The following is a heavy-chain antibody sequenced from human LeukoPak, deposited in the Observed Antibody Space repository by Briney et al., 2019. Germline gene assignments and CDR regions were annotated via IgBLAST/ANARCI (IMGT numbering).Heavy chain of an antibody. V-gene: IGHV1-2*06. J-gene: IGHJ3*02. CDR1: GYTFTGYY. CDR3: ARESPEDAFDI. Sequence: ASVKVSCKTSGYTFTGYYIHWVRQAPGQGLEWMGRINPNSGGTNYAQKFQDRVTMTRDTSMSTAYMELSRLRSDDTAVYYCARESPEDAFDIWGQGTMVTVSS. CDR2: INPNSGGT.